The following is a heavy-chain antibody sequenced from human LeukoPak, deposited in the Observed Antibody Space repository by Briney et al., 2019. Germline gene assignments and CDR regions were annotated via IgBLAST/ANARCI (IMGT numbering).Heavy chain of an antibody. J-gene: IGHJ6*02. CDR2: ISYDGSNK. Sequence: GGSLRLSCAASGFTFSSYGMHWVRQAPGKGLEWVAVISYDGSNKYYADSVKGRFAISRDNSKNTLYLQMNSLRAEDTAVYYCAKLIYSGYEGDYYGMDVWGQGTTVTVSS. D-gene: IGHD5-12*01. V-gene: IGHV3-30*18. CDR1: GFTFSSYG. CDR3: AKLIYSGYEGDYYGMDV.